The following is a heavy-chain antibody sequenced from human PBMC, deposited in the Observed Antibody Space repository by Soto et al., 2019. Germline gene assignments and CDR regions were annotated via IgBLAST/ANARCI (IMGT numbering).Heavy chain of an antibody. J-gene: IGHJ4*02. CDR1: GFTVSSNY. CDR2: INRGGST. Sequence: GGSLRLSCAASGFTVSSNYMSWVRQAPGKGLEWVSLINRGGSTYYADSVKGRFTISRDNSKNTLYLHMNSLRAEDTAVYYCARDWAGSGWYHYWGQGTLVTVSS. CDR3: ARDWAGSGWYHY. D-gene: IGHD6-19*01. V-gene: IGHV3-53*01.